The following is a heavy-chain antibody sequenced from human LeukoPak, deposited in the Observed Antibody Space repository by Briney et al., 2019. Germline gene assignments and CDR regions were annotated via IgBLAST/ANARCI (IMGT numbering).Heavy chain of an antibody. CDR2: IGIVGDT. Sequence: GGSLRLSCAASGFTVSKYDMHWVRQATGKGLEWVSAIGIVGDTYYRGSVKGRFTMSRENGNNNVYLHMNSLRVEDTAVYYCAKDRPRAAWFSADYTNYGGWGQGTLVTVSS. CDR1: GFTVSKYD. J-gene: IGHJ4*02. V-gene: IGHV3-13*01. D-gene: IGHD4-11*01. CDR3: AKDRPRAAWFSADYTNYGG.